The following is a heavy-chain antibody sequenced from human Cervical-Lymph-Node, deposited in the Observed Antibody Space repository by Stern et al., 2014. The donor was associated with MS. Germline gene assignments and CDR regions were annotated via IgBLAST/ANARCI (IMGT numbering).Heavy chain of an antibody. D-gene: IGHD6-19*01. V-gene: IGHV4-61*01. CDR2: VDNTGRP. J-gene: IGHJ4*02. CDR3: ARVGWGGDS. Sequence: QLQLQESGPGLVKPSEALSLNCAVSGGSGSSGHCHWSWIRQPPGKGLEWIGFVDNTGRPKWTPSLQGRLTISLDTSRNQFSLQLASVTAADAAVYYCARVGWGGDSWGQGTHVTVSS. CDR1: GGSGSSGHCH.